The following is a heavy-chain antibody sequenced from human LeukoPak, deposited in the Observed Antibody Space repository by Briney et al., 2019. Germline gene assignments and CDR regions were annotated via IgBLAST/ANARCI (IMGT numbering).Heavy chain of an antibody. V-gene: IGHV4-39*07. Sequence: SETLSLTGTVSGGSISSSSYYWGWSRQPPGKGVVWIGSIYYTGSTHYNTSLKSRVTISVDTSNNQFSLKLRSVTAADTALYYCARHPTNWFDPWGQGTLVTVSS. J-gene: IGHJ5*02. CDR2: IYYTGST. CDR3: ARHPTNWFDP. CDR1: GGSISSSSYY.